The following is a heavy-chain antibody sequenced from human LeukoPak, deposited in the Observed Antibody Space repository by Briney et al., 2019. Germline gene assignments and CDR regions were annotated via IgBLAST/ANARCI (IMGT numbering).Heavy chain of an antibody. CDR1: GGSISSYY. CDR3: ARHRGPPRPYGDYDY. CDR2: IYYSGST. J-gene: IGHJ4*02. Sequence: PSETLSLTCTVSGGSISSYYWSWIRQPPGKGLEWIGYIYYSGSTNYNPSLKSRVTIPVDTSKNQFSLKLSSVTAADTAVYYCARHRGPPRPYGDYDYWGQGTLVTVSS. V-gene: IGHV4-59*08. D-gene: IGHD4-17*01.